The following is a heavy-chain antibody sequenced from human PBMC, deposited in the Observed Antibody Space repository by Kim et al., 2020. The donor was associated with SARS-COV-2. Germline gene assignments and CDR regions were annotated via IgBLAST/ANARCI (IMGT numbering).Heavy chain of an antibody. CDR1: GFTFSSYG. V-gene: IGHV3-30*18. Sequence: GGSLRLSCAASGFTFSSYGMHWVRQAPGKGLEWVAVISYDGSNKYYADSVKGRFTISRDNSKNTLYLQMNSLRAEDTAVYYCAKERVRSMGYYYYYMDV. J-gene: IGHJ6*03. CDR3: AKERVRSMGYYYYYMDV. CDR2: ISYDGSNK.